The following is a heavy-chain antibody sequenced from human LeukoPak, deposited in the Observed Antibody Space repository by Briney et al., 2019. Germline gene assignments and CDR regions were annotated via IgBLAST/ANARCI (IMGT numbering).Heavy chain of an antibody. CDR1: GFTFSSYA. CDR2: ISGSGGST. CDR3: AKANMVRGVTLKFDC. Sequence: GGSLRLSCAASGFTFSSYAMSWVHQAPGKGLEWVSAISGSGGSTYYADSVKGRFTISRDNSKNTLYLQMNSLRAEDTAVYYCAKANMVRGVTLKFDCWGQGTLVTVSS. J-gene: IGHJ4*02. V-gene: IGHV3-23*01. D-gene: IGHD3-10*01.